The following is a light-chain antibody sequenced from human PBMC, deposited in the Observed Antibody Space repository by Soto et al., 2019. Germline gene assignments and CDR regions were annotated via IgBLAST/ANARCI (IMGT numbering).Light chain of an antibody. CDR1: QDIRYY. CDR2: DAS. Sequence: DIHMTQSPSSLSASLGYRVTITCQASQDIRYYLNWYQQKKGQAPKLLIYDASQLETGVPSRFSGSGYGTDFNFTINSLQTEDIGTYYCQHYNSFPITFGQGTRLEIK. V-gene: IGKV1-33*01. J-gene: IGKJ5*01. CDR3: QHYNSFPIT.